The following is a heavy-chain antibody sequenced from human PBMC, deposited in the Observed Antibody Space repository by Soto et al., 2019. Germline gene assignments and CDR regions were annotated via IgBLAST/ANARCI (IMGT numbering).Heavy chain of an antibody. CDR1: GLIFSNYA. J-gene: IGHJ4*02. V-gene: IGHV3-23*01. CDR3: AREGDITAAFDY. D-gene: IGHD6-13*01. CDR2: ISGSGGSP. Sequence: EVQVLESGGVLVQPGGSLRLSCVAPGLIFSNYAMSWVRQAPGKGLEWVSGISGSGGSPHYADSAKGRFTISRDNSKNTLFRQMNTLGAEDTAVYYCAREGDITAAFDYWGQGTQVTVSS.